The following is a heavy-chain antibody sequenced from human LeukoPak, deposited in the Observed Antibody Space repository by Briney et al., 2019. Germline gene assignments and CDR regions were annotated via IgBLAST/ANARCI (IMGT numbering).Heavy chain of an antibody. CDR2: IKQDGSEK. CDR3: ARWYSYGTNFDY. Sequence: GGSLRLSCAASGFTFSSYRMSWVRQAPGKGLEGVAHIKQDGSEKYYVDSVKGRFTISRDNAKNSLYLQMNSLRAEDTAVYYCARWYSYGTNFDYWGQGTLVTVSS. CDR1: GFTFSSYR. J-gene: IGHJ4*02. V-gene: IGHV3-7*01. D-gene: IGHD5-18*01.